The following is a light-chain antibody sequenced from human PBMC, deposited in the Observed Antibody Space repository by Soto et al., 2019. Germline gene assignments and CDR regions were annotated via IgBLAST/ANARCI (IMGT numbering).Light chain of an antibody. CDR3: QQRSNWPPIT. J-gene: IGKJ5*01. Sequence: EIVLTQSPGTLSLSPGERATLSCRASQSVSNNYLAWYQQKPGQAPRRLIYGASSRATGIPDRFSGSGSATEFTLTISSLEPEDFAVYYCQQRSNWPPITFGQGTRLEIK. V-gene: IGKV3D-20*02. CDR2: GAS. CDR1: QSVSNNY.